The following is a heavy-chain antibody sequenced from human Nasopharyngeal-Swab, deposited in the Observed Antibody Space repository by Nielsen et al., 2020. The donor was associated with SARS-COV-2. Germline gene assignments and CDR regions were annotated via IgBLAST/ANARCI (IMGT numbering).Heavy chain of an antibody. D-gene: IGHD3-22*01. Sequence: GGSLRLSCAASGFTFDDYAMHWVRQAPGKGLEWISGINWNGGRIGYADSVKGRFTISRDNAKKSLYLQMNSLRPEDTALYYCTKATSLYYYESSGYRPWYCDYWGQGTLVTVSS. CDR3: TKATSLYYYESSGYRPWYCDY. V-gene: IGHV3-9*01. CDR1: GFTFDDYA. CDR2: INWNGGRI. J-gene: IGHJ4*02.